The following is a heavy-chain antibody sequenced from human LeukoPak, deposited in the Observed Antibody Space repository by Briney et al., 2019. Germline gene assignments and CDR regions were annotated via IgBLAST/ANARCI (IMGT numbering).Heavy chain of an antibody. CDR1: GGSISSSSYY. CDR2: IYYSGST. V-gene: IGHV4-39*07. Sequence: PSETLSLTCTVSGGSISSSSYYWGWIRQPPGKGLEWIGSIYYSGSTYYNPSLKSRVTISVDTSKNQFSLKLSSVTAADTAVYYCARDLSVADPWGQGTLVTVSS. CDR3: ARDLSVADP. J-gene: IGHJ5*02. D-gene: IGHD6-19*01.